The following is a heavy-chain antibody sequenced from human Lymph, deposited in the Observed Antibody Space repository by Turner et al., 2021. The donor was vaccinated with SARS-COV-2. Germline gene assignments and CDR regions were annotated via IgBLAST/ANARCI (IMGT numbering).Heavy chain of an antibody. Sequence: EVQLVESGGGVVQPGGSLRLSCAASGFTFDDYAMQGVRQAPGKGLECVSLISGDGGSRYYADSVKGRFTISRDDSKNSLYLQINSLRTEDTALYYCAKEGLSGRRLQFVPYFAYWGQGTLVSVSS. V-gene: IGHV3-43*02. CDR2: ISGDGGSR. J-gene: IGHJ4*02. CDR3: AKEGLSGRRLQFVPYFAY. D-gene: IGHD5-12*01. CDR1: GFTFDDYA.